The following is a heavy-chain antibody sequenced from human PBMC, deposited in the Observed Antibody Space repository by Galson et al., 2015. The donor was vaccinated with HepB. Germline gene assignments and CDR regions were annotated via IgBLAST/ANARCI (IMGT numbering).Heavy chain of an antibody. V-gene: IGHV1-2*06. CDR2: INPNSGGT. J-gene: IGHJ4*02. CDR3: ASIKDTAMVLADY. D-gene: IGHD5-18*01. Sequence: SVKVSCKASGYTFTGYYMHWVRQAPGQGLEWMGRINPNSGGTNYAQKFQGRVTMTRDTSISTAYMELSRLRSDDTAVYYCASIKDTAMVLADYWGQGTLVTVSS. CDR1: GYTFTGYY.